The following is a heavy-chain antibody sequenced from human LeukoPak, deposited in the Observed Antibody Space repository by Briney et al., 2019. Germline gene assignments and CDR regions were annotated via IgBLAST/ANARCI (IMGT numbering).Heavy chain of an antibody. D-gene: IGHD7-27*01. CDR1: GYTFTSYG. J-gene: IGHJ4*02. V-gene: IGHV1-18*01. CDR3: ARAPRNWGFDY. Sequence: GASVKVSCKASGYTFTSYGISWVRQAPGQGLEWMGWISAYNGNTNYAQKFQGRVTMTRSTSLNTAYMELSSLRSEDTAEYYCARAPRNWGFDYWGQGTLVTVSS. CDR2: ISAYNGNT.